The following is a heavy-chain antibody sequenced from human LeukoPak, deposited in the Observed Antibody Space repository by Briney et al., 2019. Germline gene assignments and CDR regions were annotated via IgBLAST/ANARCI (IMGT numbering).Heavy chain of an antibody. CDR1: GFTFSSYW. D-gene: IGHD2-2*02. V-gene: IGHV3-7*01. Sequence: GGSLRLSCAASGFTFSSYWVSWVRQAPGKGLEWVANIKQDGSEKYYVDSVKGRFTISRDNAKNSLYLQMNSLRAEDTAVYYCARVATGPLAAAIIYFDYWGQGTLVTVSS. CDR2: IKQDGSEK. CDR3: ARVATGPLAAAIIYFDY. J-gene: IGHJ4*02.